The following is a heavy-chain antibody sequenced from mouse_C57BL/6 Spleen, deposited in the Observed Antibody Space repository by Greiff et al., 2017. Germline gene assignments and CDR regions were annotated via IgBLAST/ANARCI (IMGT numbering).Heavy chain of an antibody. V-gene: IGHV1-20*01. Sequence: DVQLQESGPELVKPGDSVKISCKASGYSFTGYFMNWVMQSHGKSLEWIGRINPYNGDTFYNQKFKGKATLTVDKSSSTAHMELRSLTSEDSAVYYCARLGSGYFAYWGQGTLVTVSA. CDR2: INPYNGDT. D-gene: IGHD3-2*02. CDR3: ARLGSGYFAY. CDR1: GYSFTGYF. J-gene: IGHJ3*01.